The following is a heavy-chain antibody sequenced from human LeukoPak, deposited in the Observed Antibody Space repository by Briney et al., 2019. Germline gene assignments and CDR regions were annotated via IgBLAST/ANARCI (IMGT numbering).Heavy chain of an antibody. CDR3: ARERQDTIIHSGAFDI. CDR2: IANDGSHT. J-gene: IGHJ3*02. Sequence: GGSLRPSCAASGFTFSNYFMHWVRQAPGKGLEWVADIANDGSHTFYVESVKGRFTISRDNSKNTLYLQMNSLRVEDTAVYFCARERQDTIIHSGAFDIWGQGTMVTVSS. D-gene: IGHD3-10*01. CDR1: GFTFSNYF. V-gene: IGHV3-30-3*01.